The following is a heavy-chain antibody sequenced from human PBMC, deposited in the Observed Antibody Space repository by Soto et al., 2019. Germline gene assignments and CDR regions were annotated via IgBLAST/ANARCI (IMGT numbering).Heavy chain of an antibody. CDR2: IDPSDSYT. V-gene: IGHV5-10-1*01. Sequence: PGESLKISCKGSGYSFTSYWISWVRQMPGKGLEWMGRIDPSDSYTNYSPSFQGHVTISADKSISTAYLQWSSLKASDTAMYYCARLRNGSGWYQYGMDVWGQGTTVTVS. CDR3: ARLRNGSGWYQYGMDV. D-gene: IGHD6-19*01. CDR1: GYSFTSYW. J-gene: IGHJ6*02.